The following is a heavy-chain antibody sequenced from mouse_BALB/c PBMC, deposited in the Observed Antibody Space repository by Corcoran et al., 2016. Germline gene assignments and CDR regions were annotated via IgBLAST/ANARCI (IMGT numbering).Heavy chain of an antibody. V-gene: IGHV9-1*02. Sequence: QIQLVQSGPELKKPGETVKISCKASGYTFTNNGMNWVKRAPGKGLKWMGWINTYTGEPTYVDDFKGRFAFSLETSASTAYLQINNLKNEDMATYFCASIYYDYSWFAYWGQGTLVTVSA. CDR3: ASIYYDYSWFAY. CDR2: INTYTGEP. D-gene: IGHD2-4*01. CDR1: GYTFTNNG. J-gene: IGHJ3*01.